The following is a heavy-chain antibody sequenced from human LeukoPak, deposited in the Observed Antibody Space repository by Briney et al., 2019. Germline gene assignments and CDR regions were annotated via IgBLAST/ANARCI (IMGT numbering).Heavy chain of an antibody. Sequence: SETLSLTCTVSSGSISSSNYYWSWIRQPAGKGLEWIGRISTIGSTNYNPSLNSRVTISIDTSKNQFSLKLSSVTAADTAVYYCARDGCGGSCFHYYYYFMDVWGKGTTVTISS. V-gene: IGHV4-61*02. CDR2: ISTIGST. CDR1: SGSISSSNYY. J-gene: IGHJ6*03. D-gene: IGHD2-15*01. CDR3: ARDGCGGSCFHYYYYFMDV.